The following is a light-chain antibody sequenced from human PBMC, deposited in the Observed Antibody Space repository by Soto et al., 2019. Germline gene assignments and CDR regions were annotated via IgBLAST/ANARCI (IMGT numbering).Light chain of an antibody. CDR1: QTVYNN. CDR2: FAS. J-gene: IGKJ4*01. V-gene: IGKV3-15*01. Sequence: IVMTQSPATLSVSPGEKATLSCRASQTVYNNLAWYQQKPGQAPRLLVYFASTRATGVPARFSGSGSGTEFSLTISSLQSEDFALYYCLQLTAWPLTFGGGTKVETK. CDR3: LQLTAWPLT.